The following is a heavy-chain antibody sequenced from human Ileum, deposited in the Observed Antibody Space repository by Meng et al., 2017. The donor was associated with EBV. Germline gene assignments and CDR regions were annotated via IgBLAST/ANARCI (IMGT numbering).Heavy chain of an antibody. CDR3: ARGAYFDY. CDR1: GGSISSGGYS. J-gene: IGHJ4*02. Sequence: QLQLQESGSGLVKPSATLSLTCAVSGGSISSGGYSRHWIRQPPGKGLQWIGYIYYSGSAYYNPSLKSRVTLSVDRSTNQFSLNLSSVTAADTAVYYCARGAYFDYWGQGTLVTVSS. CDR2: IYYSGSA. V-gene: IGHV4-30-2*01.